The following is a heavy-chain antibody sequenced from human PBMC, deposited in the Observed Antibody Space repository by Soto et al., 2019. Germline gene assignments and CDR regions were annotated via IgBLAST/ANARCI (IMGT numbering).Heavy chain of an antibody. V-gene: IGHV4-39*01. CDR1: GGSFGSSAYY. CDR3: SRRAPEGFDP. J-gene: IGHJ5*02. CDR2: INSSGST. Sequence: SETLSLTCTVSGGSFGSSAYYWGWIRRAPGKGLEWIGSINSSGSTFSNPSLKSRVTLSVDTSKNRFSLKLTSVTAADTAPYYCSRRAPEGFDPWGQGTLVTVSS.